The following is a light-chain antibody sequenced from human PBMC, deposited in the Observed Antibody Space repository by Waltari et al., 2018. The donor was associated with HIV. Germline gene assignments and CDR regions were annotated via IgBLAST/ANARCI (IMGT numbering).Light chain of an antibody. CDR3: QSSDRNNQV. Sequence: NFMLTQPHSVSESPGETVTISCTRTGGSITSNYVQWYQRRPGGSPTAVINEDDQRPSGVPGRFSGSIDSSSNSASLTISGLKPEDEADYYCQSSDRNNQVFGGGTKLTVL. CDR2: EDD. CDR1: GGSITSNY. J-gene: IGLJ3*02. V-gene: IGLV6-57*01.